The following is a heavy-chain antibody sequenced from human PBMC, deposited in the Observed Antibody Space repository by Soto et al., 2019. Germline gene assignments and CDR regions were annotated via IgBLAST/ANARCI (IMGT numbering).Heavy chain of an antibody. D-gene: IGHD3-10*01. CDR2: LDGAGGST. CDR1: GFTFSSYA. V-gene: IGHV3-23*01. CDR3: AAPRDEYGSGVSWFTYGMDI. J-gene: IGHJ6*02. Sequence: GGSLRLSCAASGFTFSSYAMTWVRHVPGRGLEWVASLDGAGGSTYYADSVRGRFTISRDNSQNTLFLQMKRLTVDDTAIYYCAAPRDEYGSGVSWFTYGMDIWGQGTTVTVSS.